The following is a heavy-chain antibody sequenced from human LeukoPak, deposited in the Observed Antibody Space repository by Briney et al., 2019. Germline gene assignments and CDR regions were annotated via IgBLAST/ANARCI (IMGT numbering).Heavy chain of an antibody. CDR2: LNPNSVCT. V-gene: IGHV1-2*02. Sequence: ASVKVSCKASGYTFSGFTGYYIHWVRQAPGQGLEWMGWLNPNSVCTNSAQKFQGMVTMTRDTSISTAYMELSRLGSDDTAVYYCARGGESKEAVVLKGWFDPWGQGTLVTVSS. CDR3: ARGGESKEAVVLKGWFDP. CDR1: GYTFSGFTGYY. D-gene: IGHD6-19*01. J-gene: IGHJ5*02.